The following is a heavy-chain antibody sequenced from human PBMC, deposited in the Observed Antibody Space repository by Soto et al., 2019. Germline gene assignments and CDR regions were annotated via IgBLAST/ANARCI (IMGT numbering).Heavy chain of an antibody. CDR1: GFSLSTSGVG. CDR2: FYWDEDK. CDR3: AHRQGTVYFDY. D-gene: IGHD4-17*01. Sequence: QITLKESGPTLVKPTQTLTLTCTFSGFSLSTSGVGVGWIRQPPGKALEWLALFYWDEDKRYSPSLKSRLTITXXTSKNQVVLTMNNMDPVDTATYYCAHRQGTVYFDYWGQGTLVTVSS. J-gene: IGHJ4*02. V-gene: IGHV2-5*02.